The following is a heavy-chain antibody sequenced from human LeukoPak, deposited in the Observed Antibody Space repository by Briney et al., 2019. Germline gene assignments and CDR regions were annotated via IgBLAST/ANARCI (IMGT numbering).Heavy chain of an antibody. CDR1: GYSFTSYW. D-gene: IGHD6-13*01. CDR3: ARHASSSSWTEVDY. J-gene: IGHJ4*02. V-gene: IGHV5-51*01. Sequence: GEPLKISCKGSGYSFTSYWIGGARQIPGKGLEWMGIIYPGDSDTRYSPSFQGQVTISADKSISTAYLQWSSLKASDTAMYYCARHASSSSWTEVDYWGQGTLVTVSS. CDR2: IYPGDSDT.